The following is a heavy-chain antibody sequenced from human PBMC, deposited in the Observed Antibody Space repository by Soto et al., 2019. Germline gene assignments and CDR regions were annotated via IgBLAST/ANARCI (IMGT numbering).Heavy chain of an antibody. D-gene: IGHD5-12*01. Sequence: QVPLVQSGAEVKKPGSSVKVSCKASGGTFSSYTISWVRQAPGQGLEWMGRIIPILGIANYAQKFQGRVTITADKSTSTAYMELSSLRSEDTAVYYCARGIVATIMGAFDIWGQGTMVTVSS. CDR1: GGTFSSYT. V-gene: IGHV1-69*02. CDR2: IIPILGIA. CDR3: ARGIVATIMGAFDI. J-gene: IGHJ3*02.